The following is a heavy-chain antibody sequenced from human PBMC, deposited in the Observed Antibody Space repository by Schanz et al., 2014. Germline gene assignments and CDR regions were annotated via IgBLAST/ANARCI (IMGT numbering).Heavy chain of an antibody. V-gene: IGHV3-23*01. D-gene: IGHD3-10*01. Sequence: EVRLLESGGGLVQPGGSLRLSCVGSGFTFGSYAINWVRQAPGKGLEWVSTIRTSASDTFYADSVKGRFTISRDNSQNTLYLQMISLGVDDTAVYYCRLWFGELYYGMDVWGQGTTVTVSS. J-gene: IGHJ6*02. CDR1: GFTFGSYA. CDR3: RLWFGELYYGMDV. CDR2: IRTSASDT.